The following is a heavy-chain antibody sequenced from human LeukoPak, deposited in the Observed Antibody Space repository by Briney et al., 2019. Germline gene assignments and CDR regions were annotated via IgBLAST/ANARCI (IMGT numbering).Heavy chain of an antibody. CDR3: ATTYPMGSRGWFDP. V-gene: IGHV4-34*01. CDR1: GGSFSGYY. CDR2: INHSGST. J-gene: IGHJ5*02. D-gene: IGHD3-10*01. Sequence: SETLSLTCAVYGGSFSGYYWSWVRQPPGKGLEWIGEINHSGSTNYNPSLKSRVTISVDTSKNQFSLKPSSVTAADTAVYYCATTYPMGSRGWFDPWGQGTLVTVSS.